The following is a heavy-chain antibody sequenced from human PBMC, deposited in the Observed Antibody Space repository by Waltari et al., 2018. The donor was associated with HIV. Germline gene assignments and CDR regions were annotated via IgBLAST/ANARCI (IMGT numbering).Heavy chain of an antibody. D-gene: IGHD5-12*01. CDR1: GFTFRSSG. CDR3: ARHPTPFTGYNSFDY. J-gene: IGHJ4*02. CDR2: IWFDGVNK. Sequence: QVQLVEPGGGVVQPGRSLRLPCAAAGFTFRSSGMHWVRQAPGKGLDWVAVIWFDGVNKYYADSVKGRFTISRDNSKNTLYLQMNSLRAEDTAVYYCARHPTPFTGYNSFDYWGQGTLVTVSS. V-gene: IGHV3-33*01.